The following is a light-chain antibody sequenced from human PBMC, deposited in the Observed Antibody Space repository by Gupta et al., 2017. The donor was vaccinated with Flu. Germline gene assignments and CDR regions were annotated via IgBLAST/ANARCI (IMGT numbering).Light chain of an antibody. CDR2: EAS. J-gene: IGKJ2*01. CDR3: QQADSFPST. V-gene: IGKV1-12*02. Sequence: DIQLTQSPSSVSAAVGDTVTITCRASQDVSRWLAWYQLKPQKAPKLLIYEASKVQSGVPSRFSGSGFGTYFSLTISSRQPEESAIYSCQQADSFPSTFAQGTKMKIK. CDR1: QDVSRW.